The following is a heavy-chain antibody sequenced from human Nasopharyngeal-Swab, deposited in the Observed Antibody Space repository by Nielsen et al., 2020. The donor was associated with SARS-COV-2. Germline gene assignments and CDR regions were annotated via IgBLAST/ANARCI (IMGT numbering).Heavy chain of an antibody. D-gene: IGHD5-18*01. CDR3: ARDAGGGYSYGWTYYYYGMDV. J-gene: IGHJ6*02. CDR1: GFTFSSYA. Sequence: GESLKISCAASGFTFSSYAMHWVRQAPGKGLEWVVVISYDGSNKYYADSVKGRFTISRDNSKNTLYLQMNSLRAEDTAVYYCARDAGGGYSYGWTYYYYGMDVWGQGTTVTVSS. CDR2: ISYDGSNK. V-gene: IGHV3-30*04.